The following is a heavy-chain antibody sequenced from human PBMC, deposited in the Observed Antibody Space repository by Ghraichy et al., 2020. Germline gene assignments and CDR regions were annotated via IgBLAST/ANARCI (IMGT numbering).Heavy chain of an antibody. CDR1: GGSISSYY. V-gene: IGHV4-59*01. CDR2: IYYSGST. CDR3: ARTLPGIAVAGYWYFDL. Sequence: SETPSLTCIVSGGSISSYYWSWIRQPPGKGLEWIGYIYYSGSTNYNPSLKSRVTISVDTSKNQFSLKLSSVTAADTAVYYCARTLPGIAVAGYWYFDLWGRGTLVTVSS. D-gene: IGHD6-19*01. J-gene: IGHJ2*01.